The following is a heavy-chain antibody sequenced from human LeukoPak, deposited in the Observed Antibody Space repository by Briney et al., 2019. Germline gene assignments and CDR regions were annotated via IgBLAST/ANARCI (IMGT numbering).Heavy chain of an antibody. Sequence: SETLSLTCAVYGGSFSGYYWSWIRQPPGKGLEWIGEINHSGSTNYNPSLKSRVTISVDTSKNQFSLKLSSVTAADTAVYYCTRGRGSWTVDWWGQGTLVTVSS. CDR3: TRGRGSWTVDW. CDR1: GGSFSGYY. J-gene: IGHJ4*02. V-gene: IGHV4-34*01. D-gene: IGHD1-26*01. CDR2: INHSGST.